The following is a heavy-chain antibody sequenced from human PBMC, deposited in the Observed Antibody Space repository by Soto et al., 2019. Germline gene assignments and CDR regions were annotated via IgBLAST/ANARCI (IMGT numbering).Heavy chain of an antibody. CDR2: INHSGST. CDR1: GGSFSGYY. D-gene: IGHD3-3*01. J-gene: IGHJ6*02. V-gene: IGHV4-34*01. Sequence: XGTLALTCAVYGGSFSGYYWSGIRQPPGKGLEWIGEINHSGSTNYNPSLKSRVTISVDTSKNQFSLKLSSVTAADTAVYYCARGGYDFWSGYYSGLYYYYGMDVWGQGTTVTAP. CDR3: ARGGYDFWSGYYSGLYYYYGMDV.